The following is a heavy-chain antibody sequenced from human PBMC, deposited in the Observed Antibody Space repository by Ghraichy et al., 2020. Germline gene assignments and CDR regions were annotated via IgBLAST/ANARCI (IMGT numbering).Heavy chain of an antibody. V-gene: IGHV3-53*01. D-gene: IGHD3-22*01. Sequence: GSLRLSCAASGFTVSSNYMSWVRQAPGKGLEWVSVIYSGGSTYYADSVKGRFTISRDNSKNTLYLQMNSLRAEDTAVYYCARVLHYDSSGYYYARWFDPWGQGTLVTVSS. CDR2: IYSGGST. J-gene: IGHJ5*02. CDR1: GFTVSSNY. CDR3: ARVLHYDSSGYYYARWFDP.